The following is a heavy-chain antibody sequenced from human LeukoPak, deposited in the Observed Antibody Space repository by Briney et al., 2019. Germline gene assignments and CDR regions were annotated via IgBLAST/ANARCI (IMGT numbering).Heavy chain of an antibody. CDR3: ARDSTRGERSFDI. D-gene: IGHD2/OR15-2a*01. Sequence: ALVKVSCKASGYTFTSYGISWVRQAPGQGLEWMGWISAYNGNTNYAQKLQGRVTMTTDTSTGTAYMELRSLRSDDTAVYYCARDSTRGERSFDIWGQGTMVTVSS. V-gene: IGHV1-18*01. J-gene: IGHJ3*02. CDR1: GYTFTSYG. CDR2: ISAYNGNT.